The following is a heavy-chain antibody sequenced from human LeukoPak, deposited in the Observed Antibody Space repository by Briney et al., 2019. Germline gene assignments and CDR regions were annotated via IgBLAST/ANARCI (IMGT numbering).Heavy chain of an antibody. D-gene: IGHD5-24*01. J-gene: IGHJ4*02. V-gene: IGHV1-3*01. CDR1: GYTFTNYA. CDR2: INAGHGDT. Sequence: GASVKVSCKASGYTFTNYAIQWVRQAPGQRLEWMGRINAGHGDTKYSQKFQGRVTMTEDTSTDTAYMELSSLRSEDTAVYYCATREMATYYFDYWGQGTLVTVSS. CDR3: ATREMATYYFDY.